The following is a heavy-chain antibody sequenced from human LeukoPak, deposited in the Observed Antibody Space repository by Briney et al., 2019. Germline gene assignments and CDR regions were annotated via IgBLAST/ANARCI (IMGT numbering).Heavy chain of an antibody. Sequence: GGSLRLSCAASGFTFSSYGMSWVRQAPGKGLEWVAVISYDGSNKYYADSVKGRFTISRDNSKNTLYLQMNSLRAEDTAVYYCARDRPLPDYWGQGTLVTVSS. CDR1: GFTFSSYG. V-gene: IGHV3-30*03. CDR2: ISYDGSNK. CDR3: ARDRPLPDY. J-gene: IGHJ4*02.